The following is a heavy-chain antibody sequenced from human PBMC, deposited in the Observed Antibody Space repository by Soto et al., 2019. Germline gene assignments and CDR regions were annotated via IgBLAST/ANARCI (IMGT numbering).Heavy chain of an antibody. D-gene: IGHD1-1*01. CDR3: AKSVYNWNDGFFDY. CDR2: ISYDGNNK. J-gene: IGHJ4*02. CDR1: GFTFSTYG. V-gene: IGHV3-30*18. Sequence: QVQLVESGGGVVQPGRSLRLSCAASGFTFSTYGMHWVRQAPGKGLEWVAVISYDGNNKYYADSVKGRFTISRDNSKNTLYLQMSSLRAEDTAVYYCAKSVYNWNDGFFDYWGQGTLVIVSS.